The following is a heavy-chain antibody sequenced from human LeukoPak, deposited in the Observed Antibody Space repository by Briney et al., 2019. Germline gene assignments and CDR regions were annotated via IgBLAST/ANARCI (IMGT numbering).Heavy chain of an antibody. J-gene: IGHJ4*02. Sequence: GGSLRLSCAASGFTFSSYSMNWVRQAPGKGLEWVSSISSSSSYIYYADSVKGRFTISRDNAKNSLYLQMNSLRAEDTAVYYCASQGDYDFWSGYPHWGQGTLVAVSS. V-gene: IGHV3-21*01. CDR2: ISSSSSYI. CDR1: GFTFSSYS. CDR3: ASQGDYDFWSGYPH. D-gene: IGHD3-3*01.